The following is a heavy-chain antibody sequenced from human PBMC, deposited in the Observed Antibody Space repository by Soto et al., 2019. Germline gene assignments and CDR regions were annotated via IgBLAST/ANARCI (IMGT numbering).Heavy chain of an antibody. Sequence: AETPSLTCTFTVDSIISMGYYWGCILQPPGKGLDLIGSIYYGGSTYNDPSLRSLVSMSIYTSKDQFPLKLKSVTAADTALYFCARQRTSVVTQAYFDVWGPGSLVTVS. D-gene: IGHD2-21*02. CDR1: VDSIISMGYY. V-gene: IGHV4-39*01. J-gene: IGHJ4*02. CDR2: IYYGGST. CDR3: ARQRTSVVTQAYFDV.